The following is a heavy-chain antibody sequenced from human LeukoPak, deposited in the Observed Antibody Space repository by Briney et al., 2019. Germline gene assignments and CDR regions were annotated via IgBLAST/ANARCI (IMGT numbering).Heavy chain of an antibody. CDR1: GYTFTIYG. CDR3: ARDVRYSYGFLDAFDI. CDR2: ISAYNGNT. J-gene: IGHJ3*02. D-gene: IGHD5-18*01. Sequence: ASVSVSYRASGYTFTIYGMSWVRQAPGQGREGMGWISAYNGNTNYAQKLQGRVTMTTDTSTSTAYMELRSLRSDDTAVYYCARDVRYSYGFLDAFDIWGQGTMATDSS. V-gene: IGHV1-18*01.